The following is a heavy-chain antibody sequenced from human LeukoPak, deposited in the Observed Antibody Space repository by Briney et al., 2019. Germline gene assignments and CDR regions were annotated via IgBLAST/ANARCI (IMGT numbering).Heavy chain of an antibody. CDR2: INHSGRT. D-gene: IGHD2-2*01. CDR3: ARGGSCSSTSCYASFDI. J-gene: IGHJ3*02. V-gene: IGHV4-34*01. CDR1: GGSFSGYY. Sequence: SETLSLTCAVYGGSFSGYYWSWIRQPPGKGLEWIGEINHSGRTNYNPSLKSRVTISVDTSKNQFSLKLSSVTAADTAVYYCARGGSCSSTSCYASFDIWGQGTMVTVSS.